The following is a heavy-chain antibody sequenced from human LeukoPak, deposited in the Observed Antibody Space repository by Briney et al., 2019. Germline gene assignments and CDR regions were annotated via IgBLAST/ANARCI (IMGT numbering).Heavy chain of an antibody. CDR1: GFTFSSYG. Sequence: PGRSLRLSCAASGFTFSSYGMHWVRQAPGKGLEWVAVISYDGSNKYYADSVKGRFTISRDNSKNTLYLQMNSLRAEDRAVYYCAKDRRGTMVRGVIKYFDYWGQGTLVTVSS. D-gene: IGHD3-10*01. CDR3: AKDRRGTMVRGVIKYFDY. CDR2: ISYDGSNK. V-gene: IGHV3-30*18. J-gene: IGHJ4*02.